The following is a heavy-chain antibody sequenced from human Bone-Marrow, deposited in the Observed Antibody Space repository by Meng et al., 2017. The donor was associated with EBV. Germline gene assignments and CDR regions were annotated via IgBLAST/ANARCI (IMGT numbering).Heavy chain of an antibody. CDR3: ASGSTAAGTDY. V-gene: IGHV4-30-4*01. CDR2: IYYSGST. D-gene: IGHD6-13*01. CDR1: GGSISSGGYY. Sequence: QGQLQESGPGLVKPSQTLSLTCAVSGGSISSGGYYWSWIRQPPGKGLEWIGYIYYSGSTYYNPSLKSRVTISVDTSKNQFSLKLSSVTAADTAVYYCASGSTAAGTDYWGQETLVTVSS. J-gene: IGHJ4*02.